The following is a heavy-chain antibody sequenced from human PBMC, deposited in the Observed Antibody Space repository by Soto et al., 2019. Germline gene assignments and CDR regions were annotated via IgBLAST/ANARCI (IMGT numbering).Heavy chain of an antibody. CDR3: ARDRDLDFWSGDDAFDI. D-gene: IGHD3-3*01. Sequence: ASVKVSCKASGYTFTSYAMHWVRQAPGQRLEWMGWINAGNGNTKYSQKFQGRVTITRDTSASTAYMELSSLRSEDTAVYYCARDRDLDFWSGDDAFDIWGQGTMVTVSS. J-gene: IGHJ3*02. CDR2: INAGNGNT. V-gene: IGHV1-3*01. CDR1: GYTFTSYA.